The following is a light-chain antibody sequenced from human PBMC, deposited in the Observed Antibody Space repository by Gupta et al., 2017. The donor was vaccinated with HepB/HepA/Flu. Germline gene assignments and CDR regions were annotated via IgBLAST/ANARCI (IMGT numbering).Light chain of an antibody. J-gene: IGKJ3*01. CDR1: QSVSSSY. Sequence: EIVLTPSPGTLSLSPGERATLSCRASQSVSSSYLSWYQQKPGQAPRLLIYGASSRATGIPDKFSGSGSGTDFTLTISRLEPEDFAVYYCQHYGSSPLFTFGPGTKVDI. CDR2: GAS. V-gene: IGKV3-20*01. CDR3: QHYGSSPLFT.